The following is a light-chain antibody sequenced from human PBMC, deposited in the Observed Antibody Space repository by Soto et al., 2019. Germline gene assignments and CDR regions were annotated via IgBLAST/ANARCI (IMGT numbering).Light chain of an antibody. Sequence: DIQMTQSPSTLSASVGDRVTITCRASQSISSWLAWYQQKPGKAPKLLIYDASNLEGGVPSRFSGSGSGTEFTLTISSLQPDDFATYYGQHYDRYSIFAFGPGTKVDVK. CDR1: QSISSW. CDR2: DAS. V-gene: IGKV1-5*01. J-gene: IGKJ3*01. CDR3: QHYDRYSIFA.